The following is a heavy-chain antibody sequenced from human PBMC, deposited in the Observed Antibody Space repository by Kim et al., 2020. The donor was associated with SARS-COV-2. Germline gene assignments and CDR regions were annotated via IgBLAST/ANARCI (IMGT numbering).Heavy chain of an antibody. J-gene: IGHJ4*02. CDR3: ARDLMPIAAAGTGFGRDY. Sequence: GGSLRLSCAASGFTFSSYGMHWVRQAPGKGLEWVAVIWYDGSNKYYADSVKGRFTISRDNSKNTLYLQMNSLRAEDTAVYYCARDLMPIAAAGTGFGRDYWGQGTLVTVSS. CDR1: GFTFSSYG. D-gene: IGHD6-13*01. V-gene: IGHV3-33*01. CDR2: IWYDGSNK.